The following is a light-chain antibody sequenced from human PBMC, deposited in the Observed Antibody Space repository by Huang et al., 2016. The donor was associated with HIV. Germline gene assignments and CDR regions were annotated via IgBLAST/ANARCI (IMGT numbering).Light chain of an antibody. CDR1: QSIGTY. V-gene: IGKV3-11*01. CDR3: QQRSKWPLT. CDR2: DVS. Sequence: EIVLTQSPVTLSLSPGDRATLSCRASQSIGTYLAWYQQKSGQAPRLLIYDVSYRAAGVPARFSASGSETDFTLTIASLDPDDFAIYHCQQRSKWPLTFGGGTKVEMK. J-gene: IGKJ4*01.